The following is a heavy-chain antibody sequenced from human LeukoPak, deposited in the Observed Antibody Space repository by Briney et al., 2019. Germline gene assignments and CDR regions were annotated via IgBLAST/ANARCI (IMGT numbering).Heavy chain of an antibody. CDR2: ISGSGDST. D-gene: IGHD3-16*01. CDR1: GFTFSSYA. CDR3: AKDGGQEVDY. J-gene: IGHJ4*02. Sequence: GSLRLSCAASGFTFSSYAMRWVRQAPGKGLEWVSSISGSGDSTYNADSVTGRFTISRDKSKNTLYLQMNSLRADDTAVYYCAKDGGQEVDYWGQGTLVTVSS. V-gene: IGHV3-23*01.